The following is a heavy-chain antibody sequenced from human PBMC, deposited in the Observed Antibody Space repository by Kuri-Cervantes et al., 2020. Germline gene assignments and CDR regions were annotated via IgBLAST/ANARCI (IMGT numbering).Heavy chain of an antibody. V-gene: IGHV4-31*03. CDR1: GGSISSGGYY. Sequence: LRLSCTVSGGSISSGGYYWSWIRQHPGKGLEWIGYIYYSGSTYYNPSLKSRVTISVDTSKNQFSLKLSSVTAADTAVYYCARDRLKDGYFQHWGQGTLVTVSS. CDR2: IYYSGST. D-gene: IGHD3-22*01. CDR3: ARDRLKDGYFQH. J-gene: IGHJ1*01.